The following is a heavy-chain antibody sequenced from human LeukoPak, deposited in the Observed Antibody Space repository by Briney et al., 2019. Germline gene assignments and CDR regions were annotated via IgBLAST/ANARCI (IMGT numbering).Heavy chain of an antibody. J-gene: IGHJ2*01. CDR3: AKSMTLQWRGFFDL. Sequence: GGSPRLSCAASGFTFSTCAMSWVRQAPGKGLEWVSTISDSGANTYYADSVRGRFTISRDNSKNTLYLQKNSLRADDTAIYYCAKSMTLQWRGFFDLWGRGTHVTVSS. D-gene: IGHD6-19*01. CDR1: GFTFSTCA. CDR2: ISDSGANT. V-gene: IGHV3-23*01.